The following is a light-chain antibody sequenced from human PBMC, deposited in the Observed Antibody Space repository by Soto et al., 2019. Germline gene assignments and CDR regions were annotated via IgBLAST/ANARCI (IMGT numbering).Light chain of an antibody. CDR3: QQYNSYSWT. V-gene: IGKV1-5*01. CDR1: QSISSW. CDR2: DAS. Sequence: DIQMTQSPSTLSASVGDRVTITCRASQSISSWLAWYQQKPGKAPKLLIYDASSLESGVPSRFSGTGLGTEFTLTIGSLQPDYFATYYCQQYNSYSWTFVQGTKVEI. J-gene: IGKJ1*01.